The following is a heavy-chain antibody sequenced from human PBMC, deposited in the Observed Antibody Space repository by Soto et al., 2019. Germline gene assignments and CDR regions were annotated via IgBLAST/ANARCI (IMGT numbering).Heavy chain of an antibody. V-gene: IGHV4-31*03. CDR2: IYGSESA. D-gene: IGHD6-6*01. CDR1: GESINSGGYY. Sequence: QVQLQESGPGLVKPSQTLSLTCSVSGESINSGGYYWSWIRHHPGKGLEWIGYIYGSESAYYNPSLKRRVTISMDTSKNHFAMRLSSVTAADTAVYYCARASSSSSAADYWGQGTQVTVSS. J-gene: IGHJ4*02. CDR3: ARASSSSSAADY.